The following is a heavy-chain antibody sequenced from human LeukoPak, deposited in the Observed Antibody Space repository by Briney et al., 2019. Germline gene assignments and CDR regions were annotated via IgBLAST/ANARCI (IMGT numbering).Heavy chain of an antibody. D-gene: IGHD2-2*01. CDR2: INHSGSA. V-gene: IGHV4-34*01. CDR1: GGSLSGSY. CDR3: ARESIVVVPALGWFDP. J-gene: IGHJ5*02. Sequence: SETLSLTCAVYGGSLSGSYWSWIRQPPGKGLEWIGEINHSGSANYNPSLKSRVTLSIDKSKNQFSLNLNSVTAADTAVYYCARESIVVVPALGWFDPWGQGTLVTVSS.